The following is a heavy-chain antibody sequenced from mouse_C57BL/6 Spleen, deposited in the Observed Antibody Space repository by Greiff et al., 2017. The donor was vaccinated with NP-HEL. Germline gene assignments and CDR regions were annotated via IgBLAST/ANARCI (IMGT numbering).Heavy chain of an antibody. V-gene: IGHV5-16*01. CDR1: GFTFSDYY. CDR3: ARERGYGNYLDY. J-gene: IGHJ2*01. D-gene: IGHD2-10*02. Sequence: EVQLVESEGGLVQPGSSMKLSCTASGFTFSDYYMAWVRQVPEKGLEWVANINYDGSSTYYLDSLKSRFIISRDNAKNILYLQMSSLKSEDTATYYCARERGYGNYLDYWGQGTTLTVSS. CDR2: INYDGSST.